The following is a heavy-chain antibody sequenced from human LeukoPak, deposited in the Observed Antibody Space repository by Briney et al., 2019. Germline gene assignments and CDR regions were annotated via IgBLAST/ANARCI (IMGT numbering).Heavy chain of an antibody. CDR2: ISWDGVTT. V-gene: IGHV3-43D*03. CDR3: AKVNTYKTMASALDY. D-gene: IGHD1-1*01. Sequence: GGSLRLSCAASGFSFDDYAMHWVRQAPGKGLEWVSLISWDGVTTYYADSVKGRFTISRDNSKNSLYLQMNSLRAEDTALYYCAKVNTYKTMASALDYWGQGTLVTVSS. J-gene: IGHJ4*02. CDR1: GFSFDDYA.